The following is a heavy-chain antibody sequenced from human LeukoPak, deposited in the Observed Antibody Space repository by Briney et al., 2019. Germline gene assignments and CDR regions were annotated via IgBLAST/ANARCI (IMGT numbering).Heavy chain of an antibody. CDR1: GENFSIYF. D-gene: IGHD2-21*01. V-gene: IGHV4-34*01. J-gene: IGHJ4*02. CDR2: INHGGST. Sequence: SETLSLTCAVYGENFSIYFYSWVRQPPGKGLEWIGEINHGGSTSYNPSLKSRVTISVDTSKNQFSLRLSSVTAADTAMYYCARPGLAYCGADCYSTEGYYFDYWSQGTLVTVSS. CDR3: ARPGLAYCGADCYSTEGYYFDY.